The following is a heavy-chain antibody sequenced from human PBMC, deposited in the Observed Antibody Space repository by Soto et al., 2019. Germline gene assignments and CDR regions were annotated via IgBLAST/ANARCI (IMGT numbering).Heavy chain of an antibody. Sequence: RXSVKVSCKASGGPLSSYAISWVRQAPGQGLEWMGGIIPIFGTANYAQKFQGRVTITADESTSTAYMELSSLRSEDTAVYYCARVGAYRSTWPPHDAFDICGQRTMVTVSS. V-gene: IGHV1-69*01. J-gene: IGHJ3*02. CDR2: IIPIFGTA. CDR1: GGPLSSYA. CDR3: ARVGAYRSTWPPHDAFDI. D-gene: IGHD6-13*01.